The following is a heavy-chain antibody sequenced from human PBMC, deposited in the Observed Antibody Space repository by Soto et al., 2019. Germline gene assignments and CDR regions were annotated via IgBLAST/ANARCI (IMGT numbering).Heavy chain of an antibody. V-gene: IGHV4-34*01. D-gene: IGHD4-17*01. CDR1: GGSFSGYY. CDR3: TRGRSPPFTVTTLGPRYYYGMEV. Sequence: QVQLQQWGAGLLKPSETLSLTCAVYGGSFSGYYWSWIRQPPGKGLEWIGEINHSGSTNYNPSLKSRVTISVDTSKNQFSLKLSSVTAADTAVYYCTRGRSPPFTVTTLGPRYYYGMEVWGQGTTVTVSS. CDR2: INHSGST. J-gene: IGHJ6*02.